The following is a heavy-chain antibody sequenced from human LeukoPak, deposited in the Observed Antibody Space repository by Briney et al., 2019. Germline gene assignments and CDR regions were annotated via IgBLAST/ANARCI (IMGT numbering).Heavy chain of an antibody. CDR1: GFTFNTQC. V-gene: IGHV3-74*01. CDR2: ICPDGTVT. Sequence: PGGALGLPCAASGFTFNTQCNHWVRQAAGKGPMWISRICPDGTVTNYADSVKARFIISRDNARNTVYLQMNSLRVEDTAVYYCVRDFRSADYWGQGTLVTVSS. CDR3: VRDFRSADY. J-gene: IGHJ4*02.